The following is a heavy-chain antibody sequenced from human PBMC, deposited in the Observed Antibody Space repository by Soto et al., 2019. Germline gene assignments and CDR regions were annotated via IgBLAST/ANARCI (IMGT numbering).Heavy chain of an antibody. CDR3: ARDASGRPATY. Sequence: SETLSLTCTVSGDSISTDYWSWIRQSPGKGLEWIGFIYYGGSTNYNPSLKSRVTISVDTPKNQFSLKLSSVNAADTAVYYCARDASGRPATYWGQGILVTVSS. D-gene: IGHD3-10*01. CDR2: IYYGGST. CDR1: GDSISTDY. J-gene: IGHJ4*02. V-gene: IGHV4-59*01.